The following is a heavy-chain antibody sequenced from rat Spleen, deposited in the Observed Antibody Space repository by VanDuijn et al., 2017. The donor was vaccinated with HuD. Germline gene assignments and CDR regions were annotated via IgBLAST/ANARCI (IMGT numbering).Heavy chain of an antibody. Sequence: EVQLVESDGGLVQPGRSLKLSCAASGFTFSDYYMAWVRQAPTKGLEWVATIAFDGIGTYYRDSVKGRFTISRDNAKSTLYLQMNSLRSEDTATYYCTRDYGYNYGVMDVWGQGASVTVSS. CDR1: GFTFSDYY. V-gene: IGHV5-29*01. J-gene: IGHJ4*01. D-gene: IGHD1-9*01. CDR3: TRDYGYNYGVMDV. CDR2: IAFDGIGT.